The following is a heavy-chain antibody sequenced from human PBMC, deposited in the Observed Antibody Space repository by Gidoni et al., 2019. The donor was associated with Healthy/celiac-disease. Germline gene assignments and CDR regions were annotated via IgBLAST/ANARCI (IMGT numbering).Heavy chain of an antibody. Sequence: EVQLLESGGGLVQPGGSLRLSCSASGFTFSSYAMSCVRQAPGKGLVWVSGISGSGGSKYYADSVKGRFTISRDNSKNTLYLQMNSLRAEDTAVYYCAKDSSPNCGGDCYSFYYYGMDVWGQGTTVTVSS. CDR2: ISGSGGSK. CDR3: AKDSSPNCGGDCYSFYYYGMDV. D-gene: IGHD2-21*02. V-gene: IGHV3-23*01. CDR1: GFTFSSYA. J-gene: IGHJ6*02.